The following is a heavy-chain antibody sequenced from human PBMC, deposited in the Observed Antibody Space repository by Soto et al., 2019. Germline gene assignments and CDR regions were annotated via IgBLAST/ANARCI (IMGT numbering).Heavy chain of an antibody. V-gene: IGHV3-23*01. CDR1: GFTFSSYA. D-gene: IGHD3-10*01. CDR2: IICSDGGT. CDR3: ARGLNMVRGVTTSYMDV. Sequence: EVQLLESGGGVVQPGGSLRLSCAASGFTFSSYAMSWVRQAPGEGLEWVSIICSDGGTCYVVSVRDRFTISRDNSKNTLYLQMNSLRAADRAVSYCARGLNMVRGVTTSYMDVGGKGTPFTFSS. J-gene: IGHJ6*03.